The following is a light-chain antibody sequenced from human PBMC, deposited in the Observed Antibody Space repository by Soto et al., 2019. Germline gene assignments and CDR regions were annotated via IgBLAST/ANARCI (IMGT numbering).Light chain of an antibody. CDR3: CSYAGSYTLA. CDR1: SSDVGVYNY. Sequence: QSVLTQPRSVSGSPGQSVTISCTGTSSDVGVYNYVSWYQQHPGKAPKLMIYDVTKRPSGVPDRSSGSKSANTASLTISGLQAEDEADYYCCSYAGSYTLAFGTGTKVTVL. J-gene: IGLJ1*01. CDR2: DVT. V-gene: IGLV2-11*01.